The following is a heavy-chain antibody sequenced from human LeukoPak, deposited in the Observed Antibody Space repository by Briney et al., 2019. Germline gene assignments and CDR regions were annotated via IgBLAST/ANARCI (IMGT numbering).Heavy chain of an antibody. J-gene: IGHJ4*02. CDR2: IYPNSGGT. Sequence: GASVRVSCKASGYTFTAYYMHWVRQAPGQGLEWMGWIYPNSGGTNYARKFRGRATMTRDTSISTAYLELSRLRSDDTAVYYCARDWSVGIRDDYWGQGTLVTVSS. CDR3: ARDWSVGIRDDY. D-gene: IGHD3-3*01. CDR1: GYTFTAYY. V-gene: IGHV1-2*02.